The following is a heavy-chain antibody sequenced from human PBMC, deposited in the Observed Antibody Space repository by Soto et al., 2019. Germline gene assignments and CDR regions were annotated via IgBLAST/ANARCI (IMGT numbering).Heavy chain of an antibody. J-gene: IGHJ6*02. CDR2: IFSNDEK. CDR1: GFSLSNARMG. D-gene: IGHD6-13*01. V-gene: IGHV2-26*01. CDR3: ARIGSSWSENYYYYGMDV. Sequence: SGPTLVNPTETLTLTWTVSGFSLSNARMGVSWIRQPPGKALEWLAHIFSNDEKSYSTSLKSRLTISKDTSKSQVVLTMTNMDPVDTATYYCARIGSSWSENYYYYGMDVWGQGTTVTVSS.